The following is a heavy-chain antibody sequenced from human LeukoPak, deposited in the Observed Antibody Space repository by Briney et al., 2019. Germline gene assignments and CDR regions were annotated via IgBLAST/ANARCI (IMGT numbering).Heavy chain of an antibody. CDR3: ARGGKLYGDNGNYYFDY. D-gene: IGHD4-17*01. V-gene: IGHV1-18*01. CDR1: GYTFTSYG. CDR2: ISAYNGNT. J-gene: IGHJ4*02. Sequence: ASVKVSCKASGYTFTSYGISWVRQAPGQGLEWMGWISAYNGNTDYAQKLQGRVTMTTDTSTSTAYMELRSLRSDDTAVYYCARGGKLYGDNGNYYFDYWGQGTLVTVSS.